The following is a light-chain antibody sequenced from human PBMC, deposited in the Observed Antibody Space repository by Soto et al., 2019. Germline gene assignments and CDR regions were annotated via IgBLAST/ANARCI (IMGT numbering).Light chain of an antibody. CDR2: YAS. Sequence: DVQMTQSPSTLSASVGDRVTITCRASQSISKHLAWYQLRPGKAPRLLIYYASTLDRGVPSRFSGSGSGTEFTLTIISLQPDEFATYYCQQYASFSPAFGQGTKVDIK. CDR1: QSISKH. V-gene: IGKV1-5*01. CDR3: QQYASFSPA. J-gene: IGKJ1*01.